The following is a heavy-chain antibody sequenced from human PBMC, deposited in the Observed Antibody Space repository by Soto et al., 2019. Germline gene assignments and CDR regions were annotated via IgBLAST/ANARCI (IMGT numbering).Heavy chain of an antibody. Sequence: EVQLVESGGGLVQPGGSLRLSCAASGFTFSSYCMSWVRQAPGKGLEWVANIKQDGSEKYYVDSVKGRFTISRDNAKNSLYLQMNSLRAEDTAVYFCASGYSSSTSCYESAFDIWGQGTMVTVSS. CDR2: IKQDGSEK. J-gene: IGHJ3*02. CDR1: GFTFSSYC. V-gene: IGHV3-7*01. D-gene: IGHD2-2*01. CDR3: ASGYSSSTSCYESAFDI.